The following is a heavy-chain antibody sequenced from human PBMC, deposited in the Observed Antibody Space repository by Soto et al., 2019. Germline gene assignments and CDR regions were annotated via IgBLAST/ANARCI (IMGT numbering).Heavy chain of an antibody. J-gene: IGHJ5*02. Sequence: GGSLRLSCAASDFTFSNAWINWVRQAPGKGLEWVGRIRSKAHGGTTDYAAPVKGGFAISRDDSKSMAYLQMNSLKTEDTAVYYCTRGIYCSGGSCYEYNWFDPWGQGTLVTVSS. V-gene: IGHV3-15*07. D-gene: IGHD2-15*01. CDR1: DFTFSNAW. CDR3: TRGIYCSGGSCYEYNWFDP. CDR2: IRSKAHGGTT.